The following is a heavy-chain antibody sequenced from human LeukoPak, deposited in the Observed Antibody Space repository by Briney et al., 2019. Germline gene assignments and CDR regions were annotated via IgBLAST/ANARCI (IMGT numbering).Heavy chain of an antibody. CDR1: GYSISSGYY. D-gene: IGHD1-26*01. J-gene: IGHJ3*01. V-gene: IGHV4-38-2*01. CDR3: ARRNNGSFGP. CDR2: IYHTGNT. Sequence: KPSETLSLTCGVSGYSISSGYYWGWIRQPPGKGLEWIGSIYHTGNTYYNPSLKSRVTISVDTPKDQFSLKVTSVTAADTAVYYCARRNNGSFGPWGQGTMVTVSS.